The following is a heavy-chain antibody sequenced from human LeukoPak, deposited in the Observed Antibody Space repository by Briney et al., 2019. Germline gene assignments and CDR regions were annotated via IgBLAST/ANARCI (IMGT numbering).Heavy chain of an antibody. CDR3: AELGITMIGGV. Sequence: PGGSLRLSCAASGFTFSSYSMNWVRQAPGKGLEWVSSISSSSSYIYYADSVKGRFTIFRDNAKTPLYLQMNSLRAEDTAVYYCAELGITMIGGVWGKGTTVTISS. D-gene: IGHD3-10*02. CDR2: ISSSSSYI. V-gene: IGHV3-21*01. CDR1: GFTFSSYS. J-gene: IGHJ6*04.